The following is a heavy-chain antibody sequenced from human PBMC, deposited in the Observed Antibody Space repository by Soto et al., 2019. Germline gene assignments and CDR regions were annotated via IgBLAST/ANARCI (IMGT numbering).Heavy chain of an antibody. Sequence: SETLSLTCAVSGGSISSGGYSWSWIRRPPGKGLEWIGYIYHSGSTYYNPSLKSRVTISVDRSKNQFSLKLSSVTAADTAVYYCARGRSGYLDYWGQGTLVTVSS. J-gene: IGHJ4*02. CDR2: IYHSGST. CDR3: ARGRSGYLDY. V-gene: IGHV4-30-2*01. CDR1: GGSISSGGYS. D-gene: IGHD3-3*01.